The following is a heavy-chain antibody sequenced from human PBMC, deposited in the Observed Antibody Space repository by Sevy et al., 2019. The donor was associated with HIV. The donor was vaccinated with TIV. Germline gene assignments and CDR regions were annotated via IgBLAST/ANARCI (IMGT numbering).Heavy chain of an antibody. CDR3: AKNGASSYFYYYNGMDV. D-gene: IGHD4-17*01. CDR2: ISGSGGST. Sequence: GGSLRLSCAASGFTFSSYAMSWVRQAPGKGLEWVSAISGSGGSTYYADSVKGRFTISRANSKNTLYLQMNSLRAEVTAVNYCAKNGASSYFYYYNGMDVWGQGTTVTVSS. J-gene: IGHJ6*02. CDR1: GFTFSSYA. V-gene: IGHV3-23*01.